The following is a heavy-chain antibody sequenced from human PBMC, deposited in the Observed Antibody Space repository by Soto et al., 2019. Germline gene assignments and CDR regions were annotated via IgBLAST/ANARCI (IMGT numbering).Heavy chain of an antibody. CDR3: ARADYGDTKIYSFDH. D-gene: IGHD4-17*01. CDR1: GYTFPEYG. V-gene: IGHV1-18*01. CDR2: ISPYNGKT. Sequence: ASVKGSCKTSGYTFPEYGISWFRQAPGQGLEWMGWISPYNGKTNYIQEFQDRVTITTDTSSTTVYMDLRTLKSDDTAIYFCARADYGDTKIYSFDHWGQGPLVTVSS. J-gene: IGHJ4*02.